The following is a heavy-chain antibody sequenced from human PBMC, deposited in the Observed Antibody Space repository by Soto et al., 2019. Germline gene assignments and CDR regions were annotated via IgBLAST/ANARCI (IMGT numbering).Heavy chain of an antibody. D-gene: IGHD2-15*01. CDR3: ARDPMYCSGAGCYSAGD. CDR1: GDSISSGGYF. J-gene: IGHJ4*02. CDR2: IYNSGST. Sequence: QVQLQESGPGLVKPSQTLSLTCSVSGDSISSGGYFWTWIRQHPGKGLEWIGYIYNSGSTYYNPSLKSRVAISADTSKNQFSLNLTSVTAADTAVYYCARDPMYCSGAGCYSAGDWGQGALVTVSS. V-gene: IGHV4-31*03.